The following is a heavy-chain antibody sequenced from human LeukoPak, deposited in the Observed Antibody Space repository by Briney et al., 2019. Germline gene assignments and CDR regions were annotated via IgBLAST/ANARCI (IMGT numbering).Heavy chain of an antibody. V-gene: IGHV3-7*03. CDR1: GFTFSSSW. J-gene: IGHJ4*02. D-gene: IGHD2-2*01. CDR3: ARDPCHGALDY. Sequence: HPGGSLRLSCVASGFTFSSSWMSWVRRAPGKGLEWVANIKQDGTEEYYVDSVRGRFSISKDNAKNSLYPQMNSLRAEDTAVYYCARDPCHGALDYWGQGALVTVSS. CDR2: IKQDGTEE.